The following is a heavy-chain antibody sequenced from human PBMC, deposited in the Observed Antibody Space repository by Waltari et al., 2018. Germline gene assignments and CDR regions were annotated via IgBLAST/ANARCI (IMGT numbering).Heavy chain of an antibody. CDR3: ARQYSSGWPPGVWFDP. V-gene: IGHV5-51*01. CDR1: GYSFTSYW. D-gene: IGHD6-19*01. J-gene: IGHJ5*02. CDR2: IYPGDSDT. Sequence: EVQLVQSGAEVKKPGESLKISCKGSGYSFTSYWHGGVRQVPGKALEWRGIIYPGDSDTRYSPSFQGQVTISADKSISTAYLQWSSLKASDTAMYYCARQYSSGWPPGVWFDPWGQGTLVTVSS.